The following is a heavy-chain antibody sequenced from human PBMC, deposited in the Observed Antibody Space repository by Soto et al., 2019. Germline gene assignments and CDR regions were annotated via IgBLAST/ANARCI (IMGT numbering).Heavy chain of an antibody. V-gene: IGHV3-73*01. CDR2: IRSQPNNYAT. CDR1: GFTVSGSD. CDR3: SRHFSWTYVMDV. D-gene: IGHD3-3*01. Sequence: GGSLRLSCTAAGFTVSGSDLHWVRQAYWQGLEWVGRIRSQPNNYATTYSESVRGRFTFAREDSQNTAYLQMSSLKIEDTAMYYCSRHFSWTYVMDVWGQGTTVTVSS. J-gene: IGHJ6*01.